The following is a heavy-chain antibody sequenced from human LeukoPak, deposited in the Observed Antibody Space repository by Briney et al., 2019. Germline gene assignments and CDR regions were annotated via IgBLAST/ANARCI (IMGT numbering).Heavy chain of an antibody. J-gene: IGHJ4*02. CDR1: GYSISSGHY. CDR2: ISQSGST. V-gene: IGHV4-38-2*02. CDR3: ARPLAVAGSFDY. D-gene: IGHD6-19*01. Sequence: PSETLSLTCTVSGYSISSGHYWGWIRQPPGKGLQWIGSISQSGSTYSNPSLKSRVTKSVDTSKNQFSLKLSSVTAADTAVYYCARPLAVAGSFDYWGEGTLVTVSS.